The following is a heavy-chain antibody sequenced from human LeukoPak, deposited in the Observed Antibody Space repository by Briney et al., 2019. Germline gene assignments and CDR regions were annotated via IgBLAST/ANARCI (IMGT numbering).Heavy chain of an antibody. Sequence: PGGSLRLSCAASGFSFKTYGMHWVRQTPGKGLEWVALIWYDGSNRFYADSVKGRFTISRDNSKSTLYLQMSSLRAEDTAVYFCASGIIGGSFDYWGQGSLVTVFS. D-gene: IGHD1-14*01. V-gene: IGHV3-33*03. CDR1: GFSFKTYG. CDR2: IWYDGSNR. CDR3: ASGIIGGSFDY. J-gene: IGHJ4*02.